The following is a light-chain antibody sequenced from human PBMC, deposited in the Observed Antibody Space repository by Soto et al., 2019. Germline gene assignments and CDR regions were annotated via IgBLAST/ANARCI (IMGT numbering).Light chain of an antibody. CDR3: QQYNTWPIT. Sequence: DIVMTQSPDSLAVSLGERATINCKSSQSVLYSSNNKNYLAWYQQKPGQAPRLLIYDASTRATGTPARFSGAGSGTKFTLTINSLQSEDFAVYSCQQYNTWPITFGQGTRLEIK. J-gene: IGKJ5*01. CDR2: DAS. V-gene: IGKV4-1*01. CDR1: QSVLYSSNNKNY.